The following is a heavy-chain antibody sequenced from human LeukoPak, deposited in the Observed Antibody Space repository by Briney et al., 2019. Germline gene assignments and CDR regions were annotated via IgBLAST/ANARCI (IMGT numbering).Heavy chain of an antibody. Sequence: SSENLSLNCAVYGGSFSVYYWSWIRQPPGKGLEWIGEINHSGSTNYNPSLKSRVTISVDTSKNQFSLKLSSVTAADTAVYYCARADDWRGSWYNYYGMDVWGQGTTVTVSS. CDR1: GGSFSVYY. CDR2: INHSGST. D-gene: IGHD6-13*01. CDR3: ARADDWRGSWYNYYGMDV. V-gene: IGHV4-34*01. J-gene: IGHJ6*02.